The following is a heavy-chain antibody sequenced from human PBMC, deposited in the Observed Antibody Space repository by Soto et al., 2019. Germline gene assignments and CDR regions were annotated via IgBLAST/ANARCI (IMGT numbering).Heavy chain of an antibody. CDR1: GFTFSSYG. D-gene: IGHD6-19*01. Sequence: GGSLRLSCAASGFTFSSYGMHWVRQAPGKGLEWVAVISYDGSNKYYADSVKGRFTISRDDSKNTLYLQMNSLRAEDTAVYYCAKGIAVAGTSYYYYGMDVWGQGTTVTVSS. J-gene: IGHJ6*02. V-gene: IGHV3-30*18. CDR2: ISYDGSNK. CDR3: AKGIAVAGTSYYYYGMDV.